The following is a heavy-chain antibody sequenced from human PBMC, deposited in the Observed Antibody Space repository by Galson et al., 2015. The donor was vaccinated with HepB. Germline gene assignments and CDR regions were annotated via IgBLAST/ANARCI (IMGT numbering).Heavy chain of an antibody. D-gene: IGHD5-18*01. CDR1: GGSFSGYY. V-gene: IGHV4-34*01. Sequence: SETLSLTCAVYGGSFSGYYWSWIRQPPGKGLEWIGEINHSGSTNYNPSLKSRVTISVDTSKNQFSLKLSSVTAADTAVYYCARGASNAAMVNYGMDVGGQGTPFTAYS. CDR2: INHSGST. CDR3: ARGASNAAMVNYGMDV. J-gene: IGHJ6*02.